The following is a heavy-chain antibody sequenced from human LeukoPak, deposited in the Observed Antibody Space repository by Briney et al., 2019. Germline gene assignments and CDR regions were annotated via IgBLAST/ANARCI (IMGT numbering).Heavy chain of an antibody. CDR1: GGTFSSYA. D-gene: IGHD4-11*01. CDR2: IIPIFGTA. V-gene: IGHV1-69*01. J-gene: IGHJ6*02. CDR3: ARVPNPSTVTPSRYYYYYGMDV. Sequence: SVTVPCKASGGTFSSYAIGWVRQAPGQGLEWMGGIIPIFGTANYAQKFQGRVTITADESTSTAYMELSSLRSEDTAVYYCARVPNPSTVTPSRYYYYYGMDVWGQGTTVTVSS.